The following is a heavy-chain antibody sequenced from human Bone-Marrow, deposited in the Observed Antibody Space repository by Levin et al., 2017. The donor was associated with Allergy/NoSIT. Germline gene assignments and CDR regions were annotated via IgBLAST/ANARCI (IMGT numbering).Heavy chain of an antibody. D-gene: IGHD3-3*01. CDR3: ARGPHYDLTRLPREFDP. V-gene: IGHV3-33*01. J-gene: IGHJ5*02. CDR2: IWYDGNYR. Sequence: GESLKISCVASGFPFSDYGMHWVRQAPGKGLEWVSVIWYDGNYRYYGDSVKGRFTISRDNSKNTLYLQMNSLRAEDTAVYYCARGPHYDLTRLPREFDPWGQGTLVTVSS. CDR1: GFPFSDYG.